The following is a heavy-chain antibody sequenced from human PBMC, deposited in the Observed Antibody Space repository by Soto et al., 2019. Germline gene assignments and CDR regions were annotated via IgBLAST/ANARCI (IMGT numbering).Heavy chain of an antibody. CDR1: GFTFSSYA. J-gene: IGHJ5*02. Sequence: PGGSLRLSCAASGFTFSSYAMHWVRQAPGKGLEWVAVISYDGSNKYYADSVKGRFTISRDNSKNTLYLQMNSLRAEDTAVYYCARDHFDWLLVVSWFDPWGQGTLVTVSS. V-gene: IGHV3-30-3*01. D-gene: IGHD3-9*01. CDR3: ARDHFDWLLVVSWFDP. CDR2: ISYDGSNK.